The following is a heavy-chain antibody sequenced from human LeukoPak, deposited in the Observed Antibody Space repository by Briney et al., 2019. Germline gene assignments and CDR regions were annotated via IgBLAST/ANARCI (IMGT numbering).Heavy chain of an antibody. V-gene: IGHV4-34*01. CDR2: INHSGST. D-gene: IGHD3-10*01. CDR1: GGSFSGYY. Sequence: SETLSLTCAVYGGSFSGYYWSWIRQPPGKGLEWIGEINHSGSTNYNPSLKSRATISVDTSKNQFSLKLSSVTAADTAVYYCALLWFGEFSRPFDYWGQGTLVTVSS. CDR3: ALLWFGEFSRPFDY. J-gene: IGHJ4*02.